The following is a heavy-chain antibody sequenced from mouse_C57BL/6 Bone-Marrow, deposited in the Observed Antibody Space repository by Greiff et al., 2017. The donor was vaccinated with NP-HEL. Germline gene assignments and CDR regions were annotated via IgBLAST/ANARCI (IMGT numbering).Heavy chain of an antibody. CDR3: TGLRGGYYFDY. J-gene: IGHJ2*01. CDR1: GFTFSNYW. V-gene: IGHV6-3*01. Sequence: EVKVVESGGGLVQPGGSMKLSCVASGFTFSNYWMNWVRQSPEKGLEWVAQIRLKSDNYATHYAESVKGRFTISRDDSESSVYLQMNNLRAEDTGIYYCTGLRGGYYFDYWGQGTTLTVSS. CDR2: IRLKSDNYAT. D-gene: IGHD2-12*01.